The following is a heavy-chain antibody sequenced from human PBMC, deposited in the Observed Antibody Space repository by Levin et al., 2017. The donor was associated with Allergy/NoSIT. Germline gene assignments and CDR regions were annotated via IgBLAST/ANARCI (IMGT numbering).Heavy chain of an antibody. Sequence: PSETLSLTCTVSGGSISSGVYYWSWIRQHPGKGLEWIGYIYYSGSTYYNPSLKSRVTISVDTSKNQFSLKLSSVTAADTAVYYCARDSLYFGRPAARFDHWGQGTLVTVSS. J-gene: IGHJ4*02. D-gene: IGHD3-10*01. CDR1: GGSISSGVYY. CDR2: IYYSGST. V-gene: IGHV4-31*03. CDR3: ARDSLYFGRPAARFDH.